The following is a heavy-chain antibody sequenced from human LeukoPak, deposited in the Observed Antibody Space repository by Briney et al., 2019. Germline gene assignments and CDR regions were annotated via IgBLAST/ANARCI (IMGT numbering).Heavy chain of an antibody. V-gene: IGHV1-58*02. CDR2: IVVGSGNT. Sequence: ASVKVSCKASGFTFTSSAMQWVRQARGQRLEWIGWIVVGSGNTNYAQKFQERVTITRDMSTSTAYMEVSSLRSEDTAVYYCARDLRIAAAVILAYWGQGTLVTVSS. J-gene: IGHJ4*02. CDR1: GFTFTSSA. D-gene: IGHD6-13*01. CDR3: ARDLRIAAAVILAY.